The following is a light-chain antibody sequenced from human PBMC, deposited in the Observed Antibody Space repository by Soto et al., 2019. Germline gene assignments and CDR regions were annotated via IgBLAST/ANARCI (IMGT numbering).Light chain of an antibody. V-gene: IGKV3-20*01. CDR2: GAS. CDR1: QSVSRSY. Sequence: EIVLTQSPGTLSLSPGERATLSCRASQSVSRSYLAWYQQKPGQAPRLLIYGASSRATGIPDRFSGSGSGTDFTLTISRLEPEDFAVYYCQQYGSSQSFGQGTKLVIK. J-gene: IGKJ1*01. CDR3: QQYGSSQS.